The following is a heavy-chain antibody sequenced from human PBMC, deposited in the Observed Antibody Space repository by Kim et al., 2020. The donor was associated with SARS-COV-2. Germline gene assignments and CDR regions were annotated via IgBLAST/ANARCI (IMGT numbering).Heavy chain of an antibody. Sequence: SETLSLTCTVSGGSVSSGSYYWSWIRQPPGKGLEWIGYIYYSGSTNYNPSLKSRVTISVDTSKNQFSLKLSSVTAADTAVYYCARDSAAAGTAQRSWYSYYGMDVWGQGTTVTVSS. CDR2: IYYSGST. D-gene: IGHD6-13*01. CDR1: GGSVSSGSYY. J-gene: IGHJ6*02. CDR3: ARDSAAAGTAQRSWYSYYGMDV. V-gene: IGHV4-61*01.